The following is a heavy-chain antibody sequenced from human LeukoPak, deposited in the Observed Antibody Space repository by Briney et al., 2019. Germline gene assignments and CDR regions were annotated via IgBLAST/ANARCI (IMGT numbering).Heavy chain of an antibody. CDR2: IWYDGSNK. CDR1: GFTFSSYG. CDR3: ARDLESSSWWNWFDP. Sequence: SGGSLRLSCAASGFTFSSYGMHWVRQAPGKGLEWVAVIWYDGSNKYYADSVKGRFTISRDNAKNSLYLQMNSLRAEDTAIYYCARDLESSSWWNWFDPWGQGTLVTVSS. J-gene: IGHJ5*02. D-gene: IGHD6-13*01. V-gene: IGHV3-33*01.